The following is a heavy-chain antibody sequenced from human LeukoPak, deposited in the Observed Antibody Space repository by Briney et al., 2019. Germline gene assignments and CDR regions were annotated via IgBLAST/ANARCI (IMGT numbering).Heavy chain of an antibody. CDR1: GNTFTSYD. V-gene: IGHV1-8*01. J-gene: IGHJ6*03. D-gene: IGHD6-13*01. CDR3: AKTIAAIALRYYYMDV. CDR2: MNPNSGNT. Sequence: ASVKVSCKASGNTFTSYDINWVRQATGQGLEWMGWMNPNSGNTGYAQKFQGRVTMTRNTSISTAYMELSSLRSEDTAVYYCAKTIAAIALRYYYMDVWGKGTTVTVSS.